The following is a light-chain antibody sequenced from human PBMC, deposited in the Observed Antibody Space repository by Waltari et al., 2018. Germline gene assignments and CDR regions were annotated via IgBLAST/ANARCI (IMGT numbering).Light chain of an antibody. V-gene: IGKV3-20*01. J-gene: IGKJ2*03. Sequence: EIVLTQSPGTLSLSPGERATLSCRPSQSVSSSYLAWYQQEPGQAPRLLICGASTRATGIPDRFSGSGSGTDFSLTISRLEPEDFAVYYCQQYDSSPYSFGQGTKLAIK. CDR2: GAS. CDR1: QSVSSSY. CDR3: QQYDSSPYS.